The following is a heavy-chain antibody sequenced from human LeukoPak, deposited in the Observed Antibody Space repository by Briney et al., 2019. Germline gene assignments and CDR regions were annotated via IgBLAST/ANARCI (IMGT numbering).Heavy chain of an antibody. D-gene: IGHD3-3*01. V-gene: IGHV5-51*01. CDR3: ARQNDFRLDY. Sequence: GESLKISCQGSGYTSSSYWIGWVRQMPGKGLEWMGIIYPGDSDTRYSPSLQGQVTISVDTSIGTAYLQWSSLKASDTAIYYCARQNDFRLDYWGQGTLVTVSS. J-gene: IGHJ4*02. CDR1: GYTSSSYW. CDR2: IYPGDSDT.